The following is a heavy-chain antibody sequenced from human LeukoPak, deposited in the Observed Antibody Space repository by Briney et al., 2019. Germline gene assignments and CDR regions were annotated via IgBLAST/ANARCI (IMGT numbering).Heavy chain of an antibody. D-gene: IGHD3-3*01. CDR2: IIPIFGTA. J-gene: IGHJ4*02. CDR3: ARGVLFGVVIISHFDY. Sequence: SVKVSCKASGGTFNSYGISWVRQAPGQGLEWMGGIIPIFGTANYAQKFQGRVTITTDESTSTAYMELSSLRSEDTAVYYCARGVLFGVVIISHFDYWGQGTLVTVSS. V-gene: IGHV1-69*05. CDR1: GGTFNSYG.